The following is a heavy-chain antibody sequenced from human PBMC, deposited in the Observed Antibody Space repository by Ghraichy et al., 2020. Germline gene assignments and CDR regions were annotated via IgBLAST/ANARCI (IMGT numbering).Heavy chain of an antibody. V-gene: IGHV4-39*01. D-gene: IGHD3-10*01. J-gene: IGHJ5*02. CDR2: IYYSGRN. Sequence: SETLSLTCTVSGGSIRNSIYYWGWIRQPPGKGLEWIGTIYYSGRNYYNPSLKSRVTISVDTSKNQFSLKLNSVTAADTAVYYCARLNMIRGNGWFDPWGQGTLVNVSS. CDR1: GGSIRNSIYY. CDR3: ARLNMIRGNGWFDP.